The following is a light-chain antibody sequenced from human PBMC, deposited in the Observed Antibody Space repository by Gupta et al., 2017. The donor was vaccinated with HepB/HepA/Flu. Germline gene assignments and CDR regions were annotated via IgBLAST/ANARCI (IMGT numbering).Light chain of an antibody. J-gene: IGKJ3*01. Sequence: DIVMTQSPDSLAVALGERATINCRSSQSLLYSSTNKNYLACYQQKPRHPPKLLFYSSSARPSMVPDLFSGSSSGTYFTLTVSILHAEYVAFYYCQHYYSTPFAFGAGTKVDIK. V-gene: IGKV4-1*01. CDR2: SSS. CDR1: QSLLYSSTNKNY. CDR3: QHYYSTPFA.